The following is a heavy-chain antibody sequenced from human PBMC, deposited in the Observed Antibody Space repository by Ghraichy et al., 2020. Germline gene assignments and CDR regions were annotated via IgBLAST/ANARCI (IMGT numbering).Heavy chain of an antibody. Sequence: SETLSLTCAVYGGSFSGYYWSWIRQPPGKGLEWIGEINHSGSTNYNPSLKSRVTISVDTSKNQFSLKLSSVTAADTAVYYCARGAAEYGSWSYYSGPIDYWGQGTLVTVSS. CDR2: INHSGST. V-gene: IGHV4-34*01. J-gene: IGHJ4*02. CDR1: GGSFSGYY. CDR3: ARGAAEYGSWSYYSGPIDY. D-gene: IGHD3-10*01.